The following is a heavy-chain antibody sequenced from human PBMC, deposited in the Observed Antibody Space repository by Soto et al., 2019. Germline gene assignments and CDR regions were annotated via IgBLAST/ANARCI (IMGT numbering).Heavy chain of an antibody. CDR2: INPNNGAT. Sequence: AALKVSCKASGYIFTGNYMHWVRQAPGQGLEYMGWINPNNGATNYAQNFQGRVTMTWDTSISTAYVEVRRLRSDDTAVYYCAPHYPDSSGYFDHWGQGTLVTVSS. D-gene: IGHD3-22*01. CDR3: APHYPDSSGYFDH. V-gene: IGHV1-2*02. CDR1: GYIFTGNY. J-gene: IGHJ4*02.